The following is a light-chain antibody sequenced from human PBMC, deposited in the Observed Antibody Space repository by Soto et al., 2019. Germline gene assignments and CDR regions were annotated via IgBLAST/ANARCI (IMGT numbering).Light chain of an antibody. J-gene: IGLJ2*01. CDR2: DVI. Sequence: QSALTQPPSASGSPGQSVTISCTGTSSDVGAYNYVSWYQRHPGKAPKLMIYDVIKRPSGVPDRFSGSKSGNTASLTVSGLQAEDEADYYCSSYAGSNNLLFGGGTKPTVL. CDR3: SSYAGSNNLL. V-gene: IGLV2-8*01. CDR1: SSDVGAYNY.